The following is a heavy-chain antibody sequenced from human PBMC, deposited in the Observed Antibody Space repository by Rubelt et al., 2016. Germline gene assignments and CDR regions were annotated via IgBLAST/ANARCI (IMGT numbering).Heavy chain of an antibody. CDR2: IRQDGNEI. J-gene: IGHJ6*02. D-gene: IGHD3-22*01. V-gene: IGHV3-7*03. CDR3: AKDLTYDSSGYNPGRDYGLDV. Sequence: WVANIRQDGNEIYYVDSVRGRFTISRDNAKESLYLQMDGLRDEDTALYFCAKDLTYDSSGYNPGRDYGLDVWGQGTPVTVSS.